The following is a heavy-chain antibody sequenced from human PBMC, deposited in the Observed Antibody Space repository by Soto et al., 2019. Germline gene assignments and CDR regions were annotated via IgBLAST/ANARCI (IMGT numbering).Heavy chain of an antibody. CDR1: GFTFSSYS. V-gene: IGHV3-21*01. CDR2: ISSSSSYI. CDR3: AREGYNWTYKVDY. D-gene: IGHD1-7*01. J-gene: IGHJ4*02. Sequence: EVQLVESGGGLVKPGGSLRLSCAASGFTFSSYSMNWVRQAPGKGLEWVSSISSSSSYIYYADSVKGRFTISRDNAKNSLYLQMNSLRADDTVVYYCAREGYNWTYKVDYWGQGTLVTVSS.